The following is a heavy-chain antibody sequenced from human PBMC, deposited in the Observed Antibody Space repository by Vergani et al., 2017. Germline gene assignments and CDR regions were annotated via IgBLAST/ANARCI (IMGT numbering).Heavy chain of an antibody. Sequence: VQLLESGGGLAQPGGSLRLSCAASGFTFSSYAMHWVRQAPGKGLEWVAVISYDGSNKYYADSVKGRFTISRDNSKNTLYLQMNSLRAEDTAVYYCARDPGIAARPLHDAFDIWGQGTMVTVSS. CDR3: ARDPGIAARPLHDAFDI. J-gene: IGHJ3*02. CDR2: ISYDGSNK. CDR1: GFTFSSYA. D-gene: IGHD6-6*01. V-gene: IGHV3-30-3*01.